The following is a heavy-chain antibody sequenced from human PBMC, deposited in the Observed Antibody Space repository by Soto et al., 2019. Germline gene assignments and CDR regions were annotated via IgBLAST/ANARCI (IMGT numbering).Heavy chain of an antibody. V-gene: IGHV4-31*03. CDR2: IDSSGST. CDR1: GDSINSGGYY. D-gene: IGHD2-2*01. J-gene: IGHJ1*01. Sequence: QVRLQESGPGLVKPSQTLSLTCTVSGDSINSGGYYWTWIRQHPGKGLEWMGYIDSSGSTYYNPSLHSRLTMSLDTSKNQLALNLSSVTAADTAVYYCARGGRDCSSARCFRGEYVQHWGQGTLVTVSS. CDR3: ARGGRDCSSARCFRGEYVQH.